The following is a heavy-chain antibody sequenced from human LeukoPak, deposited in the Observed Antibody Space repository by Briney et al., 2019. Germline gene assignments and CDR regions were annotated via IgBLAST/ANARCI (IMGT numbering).Heavy chain of an antibody. J-gene: IGHJ4*02. CDR2: INHSGSA. Sequence: ASETLSLTCTVYGVSFSGYYWNWIRQPPGKGLEWIGEINHSGSANYNPSLKSRVTISVDTSKNQFSLKLSSVTAADTAVYYCATSRYYFDYWGQGTLVTVSS. CDR3: ATSRYYFDY. V-gene: IGHV4-34*01. D-gene: IGHD6-13*01. CDR1: GVSFSGYY.